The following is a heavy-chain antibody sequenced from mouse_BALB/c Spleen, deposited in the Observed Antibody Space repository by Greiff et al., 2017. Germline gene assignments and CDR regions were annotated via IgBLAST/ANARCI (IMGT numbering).Heavy chain of an antibody. CDR3: ARPSVGYFAY. V-gene: IGHV2-9*02. Sequence: VQRVESGPGLVAPSQSLSISCTASGFSLTSYGVHWVRQPPGKGLEWLGVICAGGSTNYNSALMSRLNISKDNSKSQVFLKMNRLQTDDTAMYYCARPSVGYFAYWGQGTLVTVSA. J-gene: IGHJ3*01. CDR2: ICAGGST. D-gene: IGHD2-3*01. CDR1: GFSLTSYG.